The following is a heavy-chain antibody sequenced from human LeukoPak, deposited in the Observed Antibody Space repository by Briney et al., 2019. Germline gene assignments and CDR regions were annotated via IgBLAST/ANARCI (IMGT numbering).Heavy chain of an antibody. V-gene: IGHV3-23*01. J-gene: IGHJ4*02. CDR2: ISGSGGST. D-gene: IGHD6-6*01. CDR1: GFTFSSYA. CDR3: AKDRIAARLIYYFDY. Sequence: PGGSLRLSCAASGFTFSSYAMSWVRQAPGKGLEWVSAISGSGGSTYYADSVKGRFTISRDNSKNTLYLQMNSLRAEDTAVYYCAKDRIAARLIYYFDYWGQGTLVTVSS.